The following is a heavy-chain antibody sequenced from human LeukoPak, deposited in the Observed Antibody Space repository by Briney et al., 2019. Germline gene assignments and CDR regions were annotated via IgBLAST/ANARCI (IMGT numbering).Heavy chain of an antibody. J-gene: IGHJ5*02. CDR1: GASICSTSYY. CDR2: IYSSGST. Sequence: SETLSLTCTVSGASICSTSYYWGWVRQPPGKGLEWVGSIYSSGSTYYNPSLKRRVTISVDTSKNQFSLQLSPVTAADTAVYYCARLSAFWFDPWGQGTLVTVSS. CDR3: ARLSAFWFDP. V-gene: IGHV4-39*01.